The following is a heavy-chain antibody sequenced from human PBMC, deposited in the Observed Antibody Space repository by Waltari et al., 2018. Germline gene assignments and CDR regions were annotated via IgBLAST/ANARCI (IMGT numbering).Heavy chain of an antibody. D-gene: IGHD1-26*01. Sequence: QVQLVESGGGVVQPGRSLRLSCAASGFTFSSYAMHWVRQAPGKGLEWVAVISYDGSNKYYADSVKGRFTISRDNSKNTLYLQMNSLRAEDMAVYYCAKILGSYLDYWGQGTLVTVSS. V-gene: IGHV3-30-3*02. CDR3: AKILGSYLDY. CDR2: ISYDGSNK. J-gene: IGHJ4*02. CDR1: GFTFSSYA.